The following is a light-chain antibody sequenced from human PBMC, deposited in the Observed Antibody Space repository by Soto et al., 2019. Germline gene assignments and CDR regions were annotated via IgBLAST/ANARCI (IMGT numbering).Light chain of an antibody. CDR3: QQYDNLLRT. V-gene: IGKV1-33*01. CDR2: DAS. Sequence: DIQMTQSPSSLSASVGDRVTITCRASQSISSYLNWYQQKPGKAPKLLIYDASSLESGVPSRFSGSGSGTDFTFTISSLQPEDIATYYCQQYDNLLRTFGQGTKV. CDR1: QSISSY. J-gene: IGKJ1*01.